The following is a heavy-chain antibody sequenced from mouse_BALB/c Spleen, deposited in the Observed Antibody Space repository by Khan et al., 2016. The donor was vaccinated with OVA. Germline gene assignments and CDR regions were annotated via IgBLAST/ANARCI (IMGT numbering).Heavy chain of an antibody. CDR1: GFNIKDYY. CDR3: PGSSLLYFDY. D-gene: IGHD6-1*01. Sequence: VQLKESGSELVRPGALVKLSCKASGFNIKDYYMHWVKQRPEQGLEWIGWIDPENGHPIYDPKFQGKAIITADTSSNTAYLQLSSLTSEDTAFYYLPGSSLLYFDYWDQGTTLTVSS. J-gene: IGHJ2*01. CDR2: IDPENGHP. V-gene: IGHV14-1*02.